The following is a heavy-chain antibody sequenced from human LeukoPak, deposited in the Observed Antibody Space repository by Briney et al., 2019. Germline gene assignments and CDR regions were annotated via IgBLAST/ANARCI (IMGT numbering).Heavy chain of an antibody. V-gene: IGHV4-39*01. D-gene: IGHD3-3*01. CDR3: ARQVTAYDFWSGYYHYYFDY. CDR2: IYYSGST. CDR1: GGSISSSSYY. J-gene: IGHJ4*02. Sequence: SETLSLTCTVSGGSISSSSYYWGWIRQPPGKGLEWIGSIYYSGSTYYNPSLKSRVTISVDTSKNQFSLKLSSVTAADTAVYYCARQVTAYDFWSGYYHYYFDYWGQGTLVTVSS.